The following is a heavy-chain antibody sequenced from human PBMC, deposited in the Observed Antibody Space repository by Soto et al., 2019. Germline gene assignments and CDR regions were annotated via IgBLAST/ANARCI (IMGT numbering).Heavy chain of an antibody. Sequence: ASVKVSCTASGYTFTSNGINWVRQAPGQGLEWMGWISAYNGNKNYAQKLQGRVTMTTDTSTNTACMGLRSLSSGDTAVYYCAGAMPLNFWSSYSEFDPWGQGTRVTSPQ. D-gene: IGHD3-3*01. J-gene: IGHJ5*02. CDR1: GYTFTSNG. CDR2: ISAYNGNK. V-gene: IGHV1-18*04. CDR3: AGAMPLNFWSSYSEFDP.